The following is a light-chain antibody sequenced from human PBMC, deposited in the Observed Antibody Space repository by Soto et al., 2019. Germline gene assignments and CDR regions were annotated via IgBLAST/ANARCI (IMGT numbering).Light chain of an antibody. V-gene: IGKV1-5*03. J-gene: IGKJ1*01. CDR1: QSISSW. CDR3: QQYNSYWT. CDR2: KAS. Sequence: DIQMTQSPSTLSASVGDRVTITCRASQSISSWLAWYQQKPGKAPKLLIYKASSLESGVPSRFSGSGPGTEFTLTISSLQPADFATYYRQQYNSYWTLGQGTKVEIK.